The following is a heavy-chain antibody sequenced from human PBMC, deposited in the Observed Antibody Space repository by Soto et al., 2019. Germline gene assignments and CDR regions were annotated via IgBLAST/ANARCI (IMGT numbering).Heavy chain of an antibody. CDR3: ARRAIYGDYAKIDY. D-gene: IGHD4-17*01. CDR2: INHSGST. CDR1: GGSFSGYY. Sequence: SETLSLTCAVYGGSFSGYYWSWIRQPPGKGLEWIGEINHSGSTNYNPSLKSRVTISVDTSKNQFSLKLSSVTAADTAVYYCARRAIYGDYAKIDYWGQGTLVTVSS. V-gene: IGHV4-34*01. J-gene: IGHJ4*02.